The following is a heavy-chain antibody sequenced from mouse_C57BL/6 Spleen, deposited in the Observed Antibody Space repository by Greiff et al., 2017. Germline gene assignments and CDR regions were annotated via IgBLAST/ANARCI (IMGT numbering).Heavy chain of an antibody. D-gene: IGHD3-3*01. CDR1: GYTFPDYC. CDR2: INPNNGGT. CDR3: ARGDADY. J-gene: IGHJ2*01. V-gene: IGHV1-26*01. Sequence: EVQLQQSGPELVKPGASVKISCKASGYTFPDYCMNWVKQSHGKSLEWIGDINPNNGGTSYNQKFKGKATLTVDKSSSTAYMELRSLTSEDSAVYYCARGDADYWGQGTTLTVSS.